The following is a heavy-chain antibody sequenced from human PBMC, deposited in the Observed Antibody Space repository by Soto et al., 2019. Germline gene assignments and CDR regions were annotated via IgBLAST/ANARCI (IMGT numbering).Heavy chain of an antibody. CDR3: AKGVVREPAYFDY. J-gene: IGHJ4*02. CDR1: GFTFSAFA. D-gene: IGHD3-10*01. V-gene: IGHV3-30*18. Sequence: GGSLRLSCAVSGFTFSAFAMYWVRQAPGKGLEWVALISYDGRNEDYADSVKGRFTISRDNSKNTLFLQMSSLSAEDTAVYYCAKGVVREPAYFDYWGQGTLVTVSS. CDR2: ISYDGRNE.